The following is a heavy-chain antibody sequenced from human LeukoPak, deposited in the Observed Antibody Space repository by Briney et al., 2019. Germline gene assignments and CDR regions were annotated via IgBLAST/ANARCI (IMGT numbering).Heavy chain of an antibody. Sequence: PGGSLRLSCAASGSTFSDYYMSWIRQAPGKGLEWVSYISSSGSTIYYADSVKGRFTISRDNAKNSLYLQMNSLRAEDTAVYYCAGYVVVAATDYSWFDPWGQGTLVTVSS. CDR1: GSTFSDYY. CDR3: AGYVVVAATDYSWFDP. CDR2: ISSSGSTI. V-gene: IGHV3-11*04. J-gene: IGHJ5*02. D-gene: IGHD2-15*01.